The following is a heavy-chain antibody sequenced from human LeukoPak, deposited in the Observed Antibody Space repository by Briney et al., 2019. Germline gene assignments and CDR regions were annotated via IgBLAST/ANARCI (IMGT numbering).Heavy chain of an antibody. D-gene: IGHD1-26*01. CDR1: GYSISSGYY. Sequence: NPSETLSLTCTVSGYSISSGYYWGWIRQPPGEGLEWIGSIYHSGSTYYNPSLKSRVTISVDKSKNQFSLKLSSVTAADTAVYYCARGGIKYSVGATSPFDYWGQGTLVTVSS. CDR2: IYHSGST. CDR3: ARGGIKYSVGATSPFDY. J-gene: IGHJ4*02. V-gene: IGHV4-38-2*02.